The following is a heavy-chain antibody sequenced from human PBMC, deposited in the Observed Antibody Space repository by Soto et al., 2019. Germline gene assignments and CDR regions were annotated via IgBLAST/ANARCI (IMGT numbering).Heavy chain of an antibody. Sequence: GGSLRLSCAASGFTFSSYGMHWVRQAPGKGLEWVAVISYDGSNKNYSDSRKGRFTISRDNSKNTLYLQMNSRRAEDTAVYYCAKDGYGDYVRLSLNYWGQGTLVTVSS. J-gene: IGHJ4*02. D-gene: IGHD4-17*01. CDR2: ISYDGSNK. CDR3: AKDGYGDYVRLSLNY. CDR1: GFTFSSYG. V-gene: IGHV3-30*18.